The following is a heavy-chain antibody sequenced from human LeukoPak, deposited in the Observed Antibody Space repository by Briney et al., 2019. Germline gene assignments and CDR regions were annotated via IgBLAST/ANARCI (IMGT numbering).Heavy chain of an antibody. CDR2: TSSSSSYI. J-gene: IGHJ3*01. Sequence: GGSLRLSCAASGFTFSSYSMNWVRQAPGKGLEWVSSTSSSSSYIYYADSVKGRFTISRDNAKNSLYLQMNSLRAEDTAVYYCAREGIYYYDSSGFSFWGQGTMVTVSS. CDR3: AREGIYYYDSSGFSF. D-gene: IGHD3-22*01. CDR1: GFTFSSYS. V-gene: IGHV3-21*01.